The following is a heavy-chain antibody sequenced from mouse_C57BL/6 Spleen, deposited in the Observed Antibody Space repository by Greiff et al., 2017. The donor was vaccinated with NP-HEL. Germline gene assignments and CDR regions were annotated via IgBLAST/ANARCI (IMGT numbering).Heavy chain of an antibody. CDR3: ARLYDYEREDY. CDR2: IDPSDSYT. Sequence: QVQLQQPGAELVKPGASVKLSCKASGYTFTSYWMQWVKQRPGQGLEWIGEIDPSDSYTNYNQKFKGKATLTVDTSSSTAYMQLSSLTSEDSAVYYCARLYDYEREDYWGQGTTLTVSS. CDR1: GYTFTSYW. V-gene: IGHV1-50*01. J-gene: IGHJ2*01. D-gene: IGHD2-4*01.